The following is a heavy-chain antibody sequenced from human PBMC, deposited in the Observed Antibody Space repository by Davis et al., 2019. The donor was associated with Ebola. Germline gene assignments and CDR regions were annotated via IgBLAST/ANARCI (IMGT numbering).Heavy chain of an antibody. CDR1: GGSFSGYY. J-gene: IGHJ5*02. V-gene: IGHV4-34*01. Sequence: SETLSLTCAVYGGSFSGYYWSWIRQPPGKGLEWIGEINRSGSTNYNPSLKSRVTISVDTSKNQFSLKLSSVTAADTAVYYCARGPHHQGVDPWGQGTLVTVSS. D-gene: IGHD1-26*01. CDR3: ARGPHHQGVDP. CDR2: INRSGST.